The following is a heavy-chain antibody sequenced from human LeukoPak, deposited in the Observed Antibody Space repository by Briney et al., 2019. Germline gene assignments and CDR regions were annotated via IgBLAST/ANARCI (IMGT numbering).Heavy chain of an antibody. CDR1: GFTVDGNY. Sequence: GGSLRLSCAASGFTVDGNYMSWVRQAPGKGLEWVSVIYSDGGTYYSDYVKGRFTISRDYSKNTLYLQMSSLRVEDKAVYYCARDSKGPAFWGQGTLVTVSS. J-gene: IGHJ1*01. CDR3: ARDSKGPAF. D-gene: IGHD2-15*01. V-gene: IGHV3-53*01. CDR2: IYSDGGT.